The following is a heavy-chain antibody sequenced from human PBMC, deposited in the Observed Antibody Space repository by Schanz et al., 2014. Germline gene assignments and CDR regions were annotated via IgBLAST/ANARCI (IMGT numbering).Heavy chain of an antibody. J-gene: IGHJ5*02. V-gene: IGHV4-4*02. D-gene: IGHD3-10*01. CDR2: IFHTGST. Sequence: QVQLQESGPGLVKPSGTLSLACAVSGGSVSNNDWWSWVRQPPGKGLGWIGDIFHTGSTNYNPSLKSRLTMSGDESKSQFSLKLSSVTAADTAVYYCARLRGFGSVPFGPWGQGTLVIVSS. CDR3: ARLRGFGSVPFGP. CDR1: GGSVSNNDW.